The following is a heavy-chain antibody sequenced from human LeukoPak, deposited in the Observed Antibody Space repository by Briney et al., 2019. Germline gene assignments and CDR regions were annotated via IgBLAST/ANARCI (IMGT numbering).Heavy chain of an antibody. CDR3: ATKRGQGTQLNYNWFDP. D-gene: IGHD1-1*01. CDR1: GFTFSSYA. J-gene: IGHJ5*02. V-gene: IGHV3-23*01. CDR2: VSGGKDST. Sequence: GGSLRLSCAASGFTFSSYAMYWVRQAPGKGLEWVSAVSGGKDSTYYADSVKGRFTISRDNSRSTLYLQMNSLRAEDTAIYYCATKRGQGTQLNYNWFDPWGQGTLVTVSS.